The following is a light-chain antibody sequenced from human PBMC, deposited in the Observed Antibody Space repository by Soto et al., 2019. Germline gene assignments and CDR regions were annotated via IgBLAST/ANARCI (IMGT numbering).Light chain of an antibody. CDR1: QSVSSH. CDR2: EAS. V-gene: IGKV3-11*01. Sequence: EIVLTPSPATLSLSPGERATLSCMASQSVSSHLSWYQQKPGQAPRLLIYEASNRATGIPARFSGSGSGTDFTLTISSLEPEDSAVDYCQQRLNGRRLTVGGGTKVEIK. CDR3: QQRLNGRRLT. J-gene: IGKJ4*01.